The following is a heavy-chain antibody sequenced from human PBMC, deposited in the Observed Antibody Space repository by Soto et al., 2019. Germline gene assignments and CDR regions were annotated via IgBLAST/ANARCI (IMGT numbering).Heavy chain of an antibody. J-gene: IGHJ4*02. D-gene: IGHD5-12*01. CDR2: VIPIFGTA. CDR1: GGTFSSYA. Sequence: SVKVSCKASGGTFSSYAISWVRQAPGQGLEWMGGVIPIFGTANYAQKFQGRVTITADKSTSTAYMELSSLRSEDTAVYYCARTTVEMATIGAFDYWGQGTLVTVSS. CDR3: ARTTVEMATIGAFDY. V-gene: IGHV1-69*06.